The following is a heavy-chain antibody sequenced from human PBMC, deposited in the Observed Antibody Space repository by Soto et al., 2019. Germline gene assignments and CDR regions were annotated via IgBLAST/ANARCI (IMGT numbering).Heavy chain of an antibody. J-gene: IGHJ6*02. Sequence: GGSLRLSCVGSGFTFSTYSINWFRQAPGKGLEWVSSISSRSDIYYADSVKGRFTISRDNAKNSVSLQMNSLRAEDTAVYYCARDRRGIFGVVIIKNGMDVWGQGTTVTVSS. D-gene: IGHD3-3*01. CDR1: GFTFSTYS. V-gene: IGHV3-21*01. CDR3: ARDRRGIFGVVIIKNGMDV. CDR2: ISSRSDI.